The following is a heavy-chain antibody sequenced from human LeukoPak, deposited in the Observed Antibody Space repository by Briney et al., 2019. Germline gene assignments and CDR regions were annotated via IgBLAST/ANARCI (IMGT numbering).Heavy chain of an antibody. CDR2: IYPADSDT. Sequence: GESLKISCKGSGYSFTTYWIGWVRQMPGKGLEWVGIIYPADSDTRYSPSFQGQVTNSADRSISTAYMQWSSLKASDTAMYYCARLTVRGYYDSSGYPSDAFDIWGQGTMVTVSS. V-gene: IGHV5-51*01. CDR1: GYSFTTYW. CDR3: ARLTVRGYYDSSGYPSDAFDI. J-gene: IGHJ3*02. D-gene: IGHD3-22*01.